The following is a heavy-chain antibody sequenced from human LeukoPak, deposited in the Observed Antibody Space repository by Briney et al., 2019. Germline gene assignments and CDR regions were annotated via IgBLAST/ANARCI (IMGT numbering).Heavy chain of an antibody. CDR3: ARYEGSGWFDP. CDR1: GGSIRSLY. D-gene: IGHD2-15*01. CDR2: ISSSGST. J-gene: IGHJ5*02. Sequence: SETLSLTCTVSGGSIRSLYWSWIRQPAGKGLEWIGRISSSGSTNYSPSLKSRLTLSVDTSKNQFSLKLSSVTAADTAVYYCARYEGSGWFDPWGQGTLVTVSS. V-gene: IGHV4-4*07.